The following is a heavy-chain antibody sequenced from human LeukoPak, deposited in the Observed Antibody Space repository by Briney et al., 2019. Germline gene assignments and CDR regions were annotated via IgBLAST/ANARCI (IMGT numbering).Heavy chain of an antibody. V-gene: IGHV4-34*01. D-gene: IGHD4-17*01. CDR3: ARDPTTVTSLPYYFDD. J-gene: IGHJ4*02. CDR2: INHSGAT. CDR1: GGSFIGYH. Sequence: LETLSLTCAVSGGSFIGYHWNWIRQLPGKGLEWIGEINHSGATNYNTSLKSRVTISVETSKNQFSLKLRSMTAADTAVYYCARDPTTVTSLPYYFDDWGQGTLVTVSS.